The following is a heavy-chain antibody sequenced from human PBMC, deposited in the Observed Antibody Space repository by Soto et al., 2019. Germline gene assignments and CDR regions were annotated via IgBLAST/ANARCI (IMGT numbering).Heavy chain of an antibody. Sequence: PGGSLRLSCAASGFTFSSYSMNWVRQAPGKGLEWVSSISSSSSYIYYADSVKGRFTISRDNAKNSLYLQMNSLRAEDTAVYYCARGYNSYGLEYYYGMDAWGQGTTVTVSS. CDR1: GFTFSSYS. CDR2: ISSSSSYI. V-gene: IGHV3-21*01. D-gene: IGHD5-18*01. CDR3: ARGYNSYGLEYYYGMDA. J-gene: IGHJ6*02.